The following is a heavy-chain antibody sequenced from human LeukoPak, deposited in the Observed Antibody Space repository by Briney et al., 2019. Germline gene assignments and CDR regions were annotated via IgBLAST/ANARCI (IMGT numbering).Heavy chain of an antibody. Sequence: GASVKVSCKASGYTFTSYAISWVRQAPGQGLEWMGWISPYNGNTNYAQSLQGRVTLTTDTSTSTAYLELRSLRSDDTAVYYCAWICTSAVCSLDYWGQGTLVTVSS. CDR3: AWICTSAVCSLDY. V-gene: IGHV1-18*01. CDR1: GYTFTSYA. CDR2: ISPYNGNT. D-gene: IGHD1-26*01. J-gene: IGHJ4*02.